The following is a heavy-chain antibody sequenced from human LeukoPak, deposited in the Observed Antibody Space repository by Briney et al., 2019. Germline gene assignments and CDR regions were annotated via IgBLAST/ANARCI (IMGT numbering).Heavy chain of an antibody. J-gene: IGHJ4*02. V-gene: IGHV4-59*08. D-gene: IGHD3-3*01. CDR1: GGSISSYY. CDR3: ARQAISNLAFDY. CDR2: IYYSGST. Sequence: SETLSLTCTISGGSISSYYWSWIRQPPGKGLEWIGYIYYSGSTNYNPSLKSRVTISVDTSKNQFSLKLSSVTAADTAVYYCARQAISNLAFDYWGQGTLVTVSS.